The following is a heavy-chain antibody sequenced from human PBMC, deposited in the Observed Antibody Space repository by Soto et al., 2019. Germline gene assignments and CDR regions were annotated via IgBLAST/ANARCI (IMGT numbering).Heavy chain of an antibody. J-gene: IGHJ4*02. Sequence: ASETLSLTCTVSGGSISSSSYYWGWIRQPPGKGLEWIGYIYYSGSTYYNPSLKSRVTISVDTSKNQFSLKLSSVTAADTAVYYCACAWFGDKSPFDYWGQGTLVTVSS. V-gene: IGHV4-39*07. CDR1: GGSISSSSYY. D-gene: IGHD3-10*01. CDR2: IYYSGST. CDR3: ACAWFGDKSPFDY.